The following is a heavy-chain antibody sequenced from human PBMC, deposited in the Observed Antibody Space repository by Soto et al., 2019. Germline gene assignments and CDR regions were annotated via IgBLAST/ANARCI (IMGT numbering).Heavy chain of an antibody. CDR1: GGSVSSGSYY. J-gene: IGHJ6*02. Sequence: QVQLQESGPGLVKPSETLSLTCTVSGGSVSSGSYYWSWIRQPPGKGLEWIGYIYYSGSTNYNPALKTRVAISVDTSTDLFALKLGAVAAADTAVYYCARVRRGCDLSGYYYGMDVWGQGTTVTVSS. V-gene: IGHV4-61*03. CDR2: IYYSGST. D-gene: IGHD5-12*01. CDR3: ARVRRGCDLSGYYYGMDV.